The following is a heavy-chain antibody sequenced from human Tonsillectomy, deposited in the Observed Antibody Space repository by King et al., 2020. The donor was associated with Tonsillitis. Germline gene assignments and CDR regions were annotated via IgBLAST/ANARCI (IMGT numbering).Heavy chain of an antibody. CDR1: GGSFSGYY. J-gene: IGHJ5*02. V-gene: IGHV4-34*01. D-gene: IGHD4-11*01. Sequence: VQLQQWGAGLLKPSETLSLTCAVYGGSFSGYYWSWIRQPPGKGLECIGEINHSGSTNYNPSLKSRVTISVDTSKNQFSVNMSSVTAADTAVYYCARATVTWSYNWFDPWGHGTLVTVSS. CDR2: INHSGST. CDR3: ARATVTWSYNWFDP.